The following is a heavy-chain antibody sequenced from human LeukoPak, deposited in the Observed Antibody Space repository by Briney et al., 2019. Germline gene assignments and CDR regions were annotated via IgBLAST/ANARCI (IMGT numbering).Heavy chain of an antibody. V-gene: IGHV1-18*01. CDR2: ISAYNGNT. CDR3: ASSSLYDSSGQGSVGI. D-gene: IGHD3-22*01. J-gene: IGHJ3*02. Sequence: ASVKVSCKASGYTFTSYGISWVRQAPGQGLEWMGWISAYNGNTNYAQKPQGRVTMTTDTSTSTAYVELRSLRSDDAAVYYWASSSLYDSSGQGSVGIWGQGTMVTVSS. CDR1: GYTFTSYG.